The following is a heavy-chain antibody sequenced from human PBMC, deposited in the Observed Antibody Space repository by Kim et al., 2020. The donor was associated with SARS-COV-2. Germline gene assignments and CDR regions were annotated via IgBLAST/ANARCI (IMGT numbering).Heavy chain of an antibody. D-gene: IGHD6-13*01. J-gene: IGHJ5*02. CDR1: GFTFSSYA. Sequence: GGSLRLSCAASGFTFSSYAMHWVRQAPGKGLEWVAVISYDGSNKYYADSVKGRFTISRDNSKNTLYLQMNSLRAEDTAVYYCARGSLGSSWYFPPDPWGQGTLVTVSS. V-gene: IGHV3-30-3*01. CDR3: ARGSLGSSWYFPPDP. CDR2: ISYDGSNK.